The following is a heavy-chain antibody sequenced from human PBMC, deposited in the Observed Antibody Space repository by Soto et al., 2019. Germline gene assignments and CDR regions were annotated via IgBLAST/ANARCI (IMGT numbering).Heavy chain of an antibody. CDR2: IKGKTEGGTT. V-gene: IGHV3-15*01. CDR3: TTVPSGWRAPGG. D-gene: IGHD3-3*01. J-gene: IGHJ4*02. Sequence: EVQLVESGGGLVKPGGSLRLSCAASGFTVTNAWMSWVRQAPGKGREWVVRIKGKTEGGTTDYAAAVRGRFTMSRDDSRNTLYLQMNSLKTEDTAVYYCTTVPSGWRAPGGWGQGTLVTVSS. CDR1: GFTVTNAW.